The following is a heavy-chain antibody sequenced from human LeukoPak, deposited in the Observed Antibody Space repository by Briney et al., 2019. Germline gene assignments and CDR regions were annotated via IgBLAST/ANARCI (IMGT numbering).Heavy chain of an antibody. V-gene: IGHV4-4*07. D-gene: IGHD3-9*01. CDR1: GGSISSYY. CDR3: AGIDGSGYYYGMDV. CDR2: IYTSGST. J-gene: IGHJ6*02. Sequence: SETLSLTCTVSGGSISSYYWSWIRQPAGKGLEWIGRIYTSGSTNYNPSLKGRVTMSVDTSKNQFSLKLSSVTAADTAVYYCAGIDGSGYYYGMDVWGQGTTVTVSS.